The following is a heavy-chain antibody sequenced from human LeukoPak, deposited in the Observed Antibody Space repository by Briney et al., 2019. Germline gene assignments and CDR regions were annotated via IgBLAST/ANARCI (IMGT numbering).Heavy chain of an antibody. Sequence: ASVKVSCKASGYTFTTYTINWVRQAPGQGLEWMGWINTNTRNPTYAQGFTGRFVFSLDTSVSTAYLQISSLKAEDTAVYYCARASQQLVYHYWGRGTLVTVSS. CDR2: INTNTRNP. CDR1: GYTFTTYT. D-gene: IGHD6-13*01. V-gene: IGHV7-4-1*02. J-gene: IGHJ4*02. CDR3: ARASQQLVYHY.